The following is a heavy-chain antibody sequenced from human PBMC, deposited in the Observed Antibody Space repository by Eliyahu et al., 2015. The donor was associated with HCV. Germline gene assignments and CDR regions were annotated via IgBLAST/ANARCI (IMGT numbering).Heavy chain of an antibody. CDR2: IXPIFGTA. CDR3: ARAPTTFDYYDSSGYYSI. V-gene: IGHV1-69*01. J-gene: IGHJ4*02. Sequence: EVKKPGSSMKVYCKSSGGTFSSYAISWVRQAPGQGLEWMGGIXPIFGTANYAQKFQGRVTITADESTSTAYMELSSLRSEDTAVYYCARAPTTFDYYDSSGYYSIWGQGTLVTVSS. D-gene: IGHD3-22*01. CDR1: GGTFSSYA.